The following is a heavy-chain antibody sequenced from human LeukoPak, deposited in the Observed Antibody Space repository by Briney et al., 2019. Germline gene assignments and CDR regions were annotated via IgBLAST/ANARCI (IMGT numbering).Heavy chain of an antibody. CDR3: ARVSRYYGAFDI. CDR2: IGTAGDT. D-gene: IGHD2/OR15-2a*01. CDR1: GFTFSSYD. J-gene: IGHJ3*02. Sequence: GGSLRLSCAASGFTFSSYDMHWVRQATGKGLEWVSAIGTAGDTYYPGSVKGRFTISRENAKNSLYLQMNSLRAGDTAVYYCARVSRYYGAFDIWGQGTMVTVSS. V-gene: IGHV3-13*01.